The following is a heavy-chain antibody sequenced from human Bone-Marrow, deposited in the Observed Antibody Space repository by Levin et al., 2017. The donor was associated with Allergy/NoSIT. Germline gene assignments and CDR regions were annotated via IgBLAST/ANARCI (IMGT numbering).Heavy chain of an antibody. D-gene: IGHD3-3*01. CDR2: ISGSGGST. Sequence: GESLKISCAASGFTFSSYAMSWVRQAPVKGLEWVSAISGSGGSTYYADSVKGRFTISRDNSKNTLYLQMNSLRAEDTAVYYCANYENYYYGMDVWGQGTTVTVSS. V-gene: IGHV3-23*01. CDR3: ANYENYYYGMDV. J-gene: IGHJ6*02. CDR1: GFTFSSYA.